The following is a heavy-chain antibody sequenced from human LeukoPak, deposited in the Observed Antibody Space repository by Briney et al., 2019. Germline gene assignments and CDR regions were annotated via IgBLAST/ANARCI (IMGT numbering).Heavy chain of an antibody. Sequence: GGALRLSCVASGFTFSTYWMSWVRQAPGKGLEWVSYISSSGSTIYYADSVKGRFTISRDNAKNSLYLQMNSLRAEDTAVYYCAELGITMIGGVWGKGTTVTISS. CDR3: AELGITMIGGV. V-gene: IGHV3-48*04. J-gene: IGHJ6*04. CDR2: ISSSGSTI. D-gene: IGHD3-10*02. CDR1: GFTFSTYW.